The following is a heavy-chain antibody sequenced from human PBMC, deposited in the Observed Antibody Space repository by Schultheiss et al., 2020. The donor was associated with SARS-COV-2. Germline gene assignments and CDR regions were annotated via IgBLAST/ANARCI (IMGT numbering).Heavy chain of an antibody. D-gene: IGHD2-15*01. CDR2: IYYSGST. CDR1: GGSISSSSYY. V-gene: IGHV4-39*07. J-gene: IGHJ5*02. Sequence: SETLSLTCTVSGGSISSSSYYWGWIRQPPGKGLEWIGSIYYSGSTNYNPSLKSRVTISVDTSKNQFSLKLNSVTPEDTAVYYCARDHCSGGSCYRFDPWGQGTLVTVSS. CDR3: ARDHCSGGSCYRFDP.